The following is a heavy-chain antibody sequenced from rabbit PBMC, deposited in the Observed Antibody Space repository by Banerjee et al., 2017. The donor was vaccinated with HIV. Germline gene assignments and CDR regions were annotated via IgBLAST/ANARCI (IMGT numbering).Heavy chain of an antibody. J-gene: IGHJ4*01. Sequence: QSLEESGGGLVKPGASLTLTCTASGFDLSGYYYMCWVRQAPGKGLEWIACIYAGSSGSTYYASWAKGRFTISKTSSTTVTLQMTSLTAADTATYFCARDPDGWNDPINLWGPGTLVTVS. CDR3: ARDPDGWNDPINL. CDR2: IYAGSSGST. CDR1: GFDLSGYYY. D-gene: IGHD6-1*01. V-gene: IGHV1S40*01.